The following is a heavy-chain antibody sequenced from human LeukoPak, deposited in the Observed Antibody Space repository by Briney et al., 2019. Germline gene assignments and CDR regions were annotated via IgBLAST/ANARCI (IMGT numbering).Heavy chain of an antibody. V-gene: IGHV4-34*01. D-gene: IGHD6-13*01. CDR1: GGSFSGYY. Sequence: SETLSLTCAVYGGSFSGYYWSWIRQPPGKGLEWIGEINHSGSTNYNPSLKSRVTISVDTSKNQFSLKLTSVTAADTAVYYCARALAAAVPRVDYWGRGTLVTVSS. CDR2: INHSGST. CDR3: ARALAAAVPRVDY. J-gene: IGHJ4*02.